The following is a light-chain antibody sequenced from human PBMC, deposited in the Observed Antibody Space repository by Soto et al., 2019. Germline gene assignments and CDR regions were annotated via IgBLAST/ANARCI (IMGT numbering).Light chain of an antibody. CDR2: DAS. V-gene: IGKV3-11*01. Sequence: EIVLTQSPATLSLSPGERATLSCRASQSVSTYLAWYQQKPGQAPRLLIYDASNSATGIPARFSGSGSGTAFTLPISSLAPEDFAVYYCQQRSNWPPYTFGQGTKLEIK. J-gene: IGKJ2*01. CDR1: QSVSTY. CDR3: QQRSNWPPYT.